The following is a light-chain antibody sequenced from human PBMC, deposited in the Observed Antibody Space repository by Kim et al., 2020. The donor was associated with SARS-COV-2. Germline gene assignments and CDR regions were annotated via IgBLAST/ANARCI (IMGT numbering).Light chain of an antibody. V-gene: IGKV1-8*01. CDR2: AAS. CDR3: QQYYNYPWT. CDR1: QDTGRY. Sequence: AIRMTQSPSTLSASTGDSVTITCRASQDTGRYLAWYQQKSGRAPKLLIYAASTLQSGVPSTFSGSGSGTDFTLTISRLQSEDFATYYCQQYYNYPWTFGQWTKVDIK. J-gene: IGKJ1*01.